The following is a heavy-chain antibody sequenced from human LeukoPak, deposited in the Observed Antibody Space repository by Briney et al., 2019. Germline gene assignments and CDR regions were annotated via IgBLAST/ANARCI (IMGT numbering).Heavy chain of an antibody. Sequence: RGSLRLSCAASGFSFNVYAMSWVRQAPGRRLEWISIISGSGSSIYYANSVKGRFTISRDNSKNTVYLQMNSLRAEDAAVYYCAKNPDIVATYNYFDYWGQGTLVTVSS. CDR2: ISGSGSSI. CDR3: AKNPDIVATYNYFDY. D-gene: IGHD5-12*01. V-gene: IGHV3-23*01. J-gene: IGHJ4*02. CDR1: GFSFNVYA.